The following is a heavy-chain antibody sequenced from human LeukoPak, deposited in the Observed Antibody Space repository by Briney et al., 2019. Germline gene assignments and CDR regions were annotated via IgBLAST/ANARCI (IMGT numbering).Heavy chain of an antibody. CDR1: GGSISSSSYY. CDR3: ARLTLDNWNYDWLPSDPVQYGMDV. CDR2: IYYSGST. D-gene: IGHD1-7*01. J-gene: IGHJ6*02. Sequence: PSETLSLTCTVPGGSISSSSYYWGWIRQPPGKGLEWIGYIYYSGSTNYNPSLKSRVTISVDTSKNQFSLKLSSVTAADTAVYYCARLTLDNWNYDWLPSDPVQYGMDVWGQGTTVTVSS. V-gene: IGHV4-61*05.